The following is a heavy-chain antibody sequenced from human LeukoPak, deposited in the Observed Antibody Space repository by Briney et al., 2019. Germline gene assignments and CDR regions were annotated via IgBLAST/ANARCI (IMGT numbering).Heavy chain of an antibody. D-gene: IGHD3-22*01. J-gene: IGHJ4*02. CDR2: ISHTGGT. Sequence: SETLSLTCTVSGGSISSPSYSWSWIRQSAGKGLEWIGYISHTGGTLDNPSLTSRVTISLDRSRSQFSLRLSSVTAADTAVYYCARGAQFYYDTSGYFDYWGQGILVTVSS. CDR3: ARGAQFYYDTSGYFDY. V-gene: IGHV4-30-2*06. CDR1: GGSISSPSYS.